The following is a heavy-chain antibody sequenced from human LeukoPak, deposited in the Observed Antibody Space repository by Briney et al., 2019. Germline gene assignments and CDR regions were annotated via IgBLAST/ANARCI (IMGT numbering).Heavy chain of an antibody. D-gene: IGHD3-22*01. V-gene: IGHV1-2*06. Sequence: ASVKVSCKASGYIFTDYYMHWVRQAPGQGLEWMGRINPDNGGTYYSQKFQGRVTMTRDTSITTAYMELSRLRSDDTAVYYCARDRVRYDYYDSSGYDAFDIWGQGTMVTVSS. CDR1: GYIFTDYY. CDR3: ARDRVRYDYYDSSGYDAFDI. CDR2: INPDNGGT. J-gene: IGHJ3*02.